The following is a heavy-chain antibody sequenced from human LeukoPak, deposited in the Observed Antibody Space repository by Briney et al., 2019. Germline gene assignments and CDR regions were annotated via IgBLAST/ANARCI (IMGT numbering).Heavy chain of an antibody. Sequence: GGSLRLSCAASGFTFSSYAMSWVRQAPGKGLEWVSAISGSGGSTYYADSVKGRFTISRDNSKNTLYLQMNSLRAEDTAVYYCARELRYFDWPGYYMDVWGKGTTVTVSS. CDR2: ISGSGGST. D-gene: IGHD3-9*01. J-gene: IGHJ6*03. CDR1: GFTFSSYA. V-gene: IGHV3-23*01. CDR3: ARELRYFDWPGYYMDV.